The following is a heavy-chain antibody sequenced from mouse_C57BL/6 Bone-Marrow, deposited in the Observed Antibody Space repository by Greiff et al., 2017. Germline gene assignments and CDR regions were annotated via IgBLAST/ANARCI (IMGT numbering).Heavy chain of an antibody. CDR2: IRLKSDNYAT. J-gene: IGHJ3*01. V-gene: IGHV6-3*01. Sequence: EVKLVESGGGLVQPGGSMKLSCVASGFTFSNYWMNWVRQSPEKGLEWVAQIRLKSDNYATPYAESVKGRFTISRDDSKSSDYLQMNNLRAEDTGIYYCTDYGSSPWFAYWGQGTLVTVSA. D-gene: IGHD1-1*01. CDR3: TDYGSSPWFAY. CDR1: GFTFSNYW.